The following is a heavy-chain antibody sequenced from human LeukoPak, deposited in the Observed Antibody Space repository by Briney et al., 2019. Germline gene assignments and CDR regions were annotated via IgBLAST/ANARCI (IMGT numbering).Heavy chain of an antibody. Sequence: GGSLRLSCAASGFTVSSDYMSWVRQAPGKGLEWVSVIYSCGSTYYADSVKGRFTISRDNSKNTLYLQMNSLRAEDTAVYYCAKDYATVVTLFYFDYWGQGTLVTVSS. CDR3: AKDYATVVTLFYFDY. J-gene: IGHJ4*02. CDR1: GFTVSSDY. V-gene: IGHV3-66*03. CDR2: IYSCGST. D-gene: IGHD4-23*01.